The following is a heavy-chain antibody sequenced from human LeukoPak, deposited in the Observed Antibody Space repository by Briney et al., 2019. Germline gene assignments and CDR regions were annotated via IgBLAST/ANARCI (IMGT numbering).Heavy chain of an antibody. CDR2: ISGSGGST. Sequence: GGSLRLSCAASGFTFRNYAMTWVRQAPGKGLEWVSAISGSGGSTYYADSVKGRFTISRDNSKNTPYLQMNSLRAEDTAVYYCAKEVVLGSLIKNWGQGTLVTVSS. D-gene: IGHD2-15*01. J-gene: IGHJ4*02. V-gene: IGHV3-23*01. CDR1: GFTFRNYA. CDR3: AKEVVLGSLIKN.